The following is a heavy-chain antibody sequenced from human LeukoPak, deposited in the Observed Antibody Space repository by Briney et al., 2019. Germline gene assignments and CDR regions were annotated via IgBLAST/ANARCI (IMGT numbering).Heavy chain of an antibody. Sequence: GGSLRLSCAASGFTLSSYAMSWVRQAPGKGLEWVSGFSGSGSSTFYADSVKGRFTISRDNSKNTLYLQMNSLRAEDTAVYCCAKGNAFDPWGQGTLVTVSS. CDR1: GFTLSSYA. CDR3: AKGNAFDP. J-gene: IGHJ5*02. V-gene: IGHV3-23*01. CDR2: FSGSGSST.